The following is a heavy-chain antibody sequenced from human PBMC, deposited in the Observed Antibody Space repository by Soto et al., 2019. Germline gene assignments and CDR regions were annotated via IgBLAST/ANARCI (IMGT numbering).Heavy chain of an antibody. D-gene: IGHD2-15*01. V-gene: IGHV3-30*18. CDR3: AKDRGTASGSSLDY. Sequence: QVQLVESGGGVVQPGRSLRLSCAASGFTFSSYGMHWVRQAPGKGLEWVAVISYDGSNKYYADSVKGRFTISRDNSKNTLYLQMNSLRAADTAGYYCAKDRGTASGSSLDYWGPGTLVTVSS. CDR1: GFTFSSYG. J-gene: IGHJ4*02. CDR2: ISYDGSNK.